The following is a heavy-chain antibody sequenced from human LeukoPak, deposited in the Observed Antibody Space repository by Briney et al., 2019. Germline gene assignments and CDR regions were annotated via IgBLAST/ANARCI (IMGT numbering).Heavy chain of an antibody. J-gene: IGHJ4*02. V-gene: IGHV4-30-2*01. CDR3: ARDSAGPFDY. Sequence: SQTLSLTCTVSGGPISSGGYYWSWIRQPPGKGLEWIGYIYHSGSTYYNPSLKSRVTISVDRSKNQFSLKLSSVTAADTAVYYCARDSAGPFDYWGQGTLVTVSS. CDR2: IYHSGST. CDR1: GGPISSGGYY.